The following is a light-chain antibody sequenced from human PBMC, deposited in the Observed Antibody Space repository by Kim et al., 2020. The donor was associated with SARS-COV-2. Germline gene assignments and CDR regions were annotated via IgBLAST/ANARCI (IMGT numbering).Light chain of an antibody. CDR1: SSDVGGYND. J-gene: IGLJ2*01. V-gene: IGLV2-11*01. Sequence: QSVTISCTGTSSDVGGYNDVSWYQQHPGKAPKVMIYDVSKRPSGVPDRFSGSKSGNTASLTISGLQAEDEADYYCCSYAGSYTFVVFGGGTQLTVL. CDR2: DVS. CDR3: CSYAGSYTFVV.